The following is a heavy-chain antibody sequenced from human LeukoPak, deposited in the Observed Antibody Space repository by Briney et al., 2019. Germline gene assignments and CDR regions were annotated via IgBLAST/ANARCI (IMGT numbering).Heavy chain of an antibody. V-gene: IGHV3-48*04. J-gene: IGHJ4*02. D-gene: IGHD3-3*01. Sequence: GGSLRLSCAASGFTFSSYSMNWVRQAPGKGLEWVSYISSSSSTIYYADSVKGRFTISRDNAKNSLYLQMNSLRAEDTAVYYCARCADYDFWSGYYHPDPHETYYFDYWGQGTLVTVST. CDR3: ARCADYDFWSGYYHPDPHETYYFDY. CDR2: ISSSSSTI. CDR1: GFTFSSYS.